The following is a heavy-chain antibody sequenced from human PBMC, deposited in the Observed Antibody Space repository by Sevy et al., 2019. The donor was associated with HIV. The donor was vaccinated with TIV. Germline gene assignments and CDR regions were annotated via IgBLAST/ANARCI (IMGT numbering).Heavy chain of an antibody. CDR2: TSGYNGYT. V-gene: IGHV1-18*01. D-gene: IGHD3-3*02. CDR3: AKEGKNIRSWFDP. CDR1: GYSVTNYG. J-gene: IGHJ5*02. Sequence: ASVKVSCKASGYSVTNYGIGWVRQAPGQGLEWMGWTSGYNGYTNYAQNLQGRVTMTTDTSTSTAYMELRSLRSDDTAIYDCAKEGKNIRSWFDPWGQGTLVTVSS.